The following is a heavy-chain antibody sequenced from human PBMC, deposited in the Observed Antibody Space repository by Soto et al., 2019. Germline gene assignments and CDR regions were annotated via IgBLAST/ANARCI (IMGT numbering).Heavy chain of an antibody. CDR3: ARRRSGSYYPPEHLPY. V-gene: IGHV4-31*03. CDR1: GGSISSGGYY. D-gene: IGHD1-26*01. Sequence: SETLSLTCTVSGGSISSGGYYWSWIRQHPGKGLEWIGYIYYSGSTYYNPSLKSRVTISVDTSKNQFSLKLSSVTAADTAVYYCARRRSGSYYPPEHLPYWGQGTLVTVSS. J-gene: IGHJ1*01. CDR2: IYYSGST.